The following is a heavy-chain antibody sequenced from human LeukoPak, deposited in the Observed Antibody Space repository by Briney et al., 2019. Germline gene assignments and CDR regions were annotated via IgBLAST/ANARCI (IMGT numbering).Heavy chain of an antibody. J-gene: IGHJ4*02. V-gene: IGHV3-23*01. CDR3: AKDSPVLYSYGLFDY. CDR1: GFTFSNYA. CDR2: ISGSGGST. Sequence: GSLSLSCVASGFTFSNYAMNWVRQAPGKGLEWVSAISGSGGSTYYADSVKGRFTISRDNSKNTLYLQMNSLRAEDTAVYYCAKDSPVLYSYGLFDYWGQGTLVTVSS. D-gene: IGHD5-18*01.